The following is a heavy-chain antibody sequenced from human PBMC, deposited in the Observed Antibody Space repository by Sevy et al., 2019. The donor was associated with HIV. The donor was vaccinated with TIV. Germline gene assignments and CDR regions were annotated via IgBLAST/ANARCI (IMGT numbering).Heavy chain of an antibody. D-gene: IGHD3-22*01. J-gene: IGHJ4*02. Sequence: GGSLRLSCAVSGFTFNNAWMNWVRQAPGTGLQWVGLIKSNIDGETTDYAAPVKGRFTISRDGSKNTLYLQMNNLKIEDTAVYYCATAPGYYDSAPFDYWGPGTLVTVSS. V-gene: IGHV3-15*01. CDR1: GFTFNNAW. CDR2: IKSNIDGETT. CDR3: ATAPGYYDSAPFDY.